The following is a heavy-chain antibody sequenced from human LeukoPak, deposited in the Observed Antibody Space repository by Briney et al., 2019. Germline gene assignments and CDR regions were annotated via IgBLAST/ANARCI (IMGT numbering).Heavy chain of an antibody. D-gene: IGHD3-10*01. CDR2: IYYSGST. CDR1: GDSISSSSSY. CDR3: ARVILHGSGSRNGQFDP. V-gene: IGHV4-39*01. J-gene: IGHJ5*02. Sequence: SETLSLTCTVSGDSISSSSSYWGWIRQPPGKGLEWIGSIYYSGSTYYNTSLKSRVTISVDTSKNQFSLQLNSVTPEDTAVYYCARVILHGSGSRNGQFDPWGQGTLVTVSS.